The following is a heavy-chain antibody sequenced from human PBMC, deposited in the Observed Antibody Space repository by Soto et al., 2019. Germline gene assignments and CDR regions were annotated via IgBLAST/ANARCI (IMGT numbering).Heavy chain of an antibody. V-gene: IGHV1-18*01. CDR1: GDTFTCDG. CDR3: ARLPSADWFDP. D-gene: IGHD2-2*01. Sequence: SVKVPWKDFGDTFTCDGISWARQAPGQVLEWMGWISPYNGNTNYAQKVQGRVTMTTETSTRTSYMELKSLRSDDTAVYYRARLPSADWFDPW. J-gene: IGHJ5*02. CDR2: ISPYNGNT.